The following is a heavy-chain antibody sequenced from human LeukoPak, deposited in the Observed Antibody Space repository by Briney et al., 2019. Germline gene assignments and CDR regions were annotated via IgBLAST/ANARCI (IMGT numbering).Heavy chain of an antibody. CDR1: GFTFGDYA. J-gene: IGHJ4*02. Sequence: SGGSLRLSCTASGFTFGDYAMSWFRQAPGKGLEWVGFIRSKAYGGTTEYAASVKGRFTTSRDDSKSIAYLQMDSLKTEDTAVYYCTRDRGRSSGWYQRPIFDYWGQGTLVTVSS. D-gene: IGHD6-19*01. V-gene: IGHV3-49*03. CDR3: TRDRGRSSGWYQRPIFDY. CDR2: IRSKAYGGTT.